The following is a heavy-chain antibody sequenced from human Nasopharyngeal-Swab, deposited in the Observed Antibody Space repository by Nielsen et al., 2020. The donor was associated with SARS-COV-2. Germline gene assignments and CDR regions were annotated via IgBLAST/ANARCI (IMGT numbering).Heavy chain of an antibody. CDR2: ISGSGDNT. J-gene: IGHJ6*03. CDR1: GFTFESYG. V-gene: IGHV3-23*01. CDR3: AKDPSAAMDV. D-gene: IGHD6-13*01. Sequence: GESLKISCEASGFTFESYGMTWVRQDPGKGLEWVSTISGSGDNTHYADSVRGRFTISRDNSQRTVFLQMTSLRAEDTALYYCAKDPSAAMDVWGKGTTVIVSS.